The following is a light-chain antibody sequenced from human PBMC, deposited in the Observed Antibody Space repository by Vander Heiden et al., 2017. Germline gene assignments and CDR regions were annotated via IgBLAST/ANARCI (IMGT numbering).Light chain of an antibody. Sequence: ELVLTQSPATLSLSPGERATLSCRASQSVSSYLAWYQQKPGQAPRLLIYDASNRATGIPARFSGSGSGTDFTLTISSLEPEDFAVYYCQQRSNWPPSLTFPGGTKVEIK. CDR3: QQRSNWPPSLT. V-gene: IGKV3-11*01. CDR2: DAS. CDR1: QSVSSY. J-gene: IGKJ4*01.